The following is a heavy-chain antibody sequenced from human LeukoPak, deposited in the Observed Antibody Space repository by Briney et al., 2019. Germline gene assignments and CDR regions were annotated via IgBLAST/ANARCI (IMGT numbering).Heavy chain of an antibody. CDR1: GFTFSGYW. CDR2: INEDGSEK. J-gene: IGHJ4*02. Sequence: GGSLRLSCAAAGFTFSGYWMSWVRQTTEKGLECVAKINEDGSEKHYVDSVKGRFTISRDNAKNSFYLQINSLRVEDTAVYYCARDYRGGWNDYWGQGTLVTVSS. D-gene: IGHD1-26*01. V-gene: IGHV3-7*01. CDR3: ARDYRGGWNDY.